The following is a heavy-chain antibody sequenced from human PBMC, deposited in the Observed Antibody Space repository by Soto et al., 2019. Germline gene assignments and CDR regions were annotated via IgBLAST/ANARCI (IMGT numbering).Heavy chain of an antibody. CDR2: ISGPRNSGTTK. Sequence: HPGGSLRLSCAASGFTFSSYSMNWARQAPGKWLEWVSYISGPRNSGTTKYYADSVKGRFTISRDNAKNSLYLQMNSLRDDDTAVYYCATSGTSGWDFDYWGQGXPVTVYS. J-gene: IGHJ4*02. V-gene: IGHV3-48*02. CDR1: GFTFSSYS. D-gene: IGHD6-19*01. CDR3: ATSGTSGWDFDY.